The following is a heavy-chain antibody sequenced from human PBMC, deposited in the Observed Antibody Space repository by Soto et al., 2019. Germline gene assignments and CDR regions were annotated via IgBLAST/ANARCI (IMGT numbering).Heavy chain of an antibody. J-gene: IGHJ4*02. Sequence: EVQLVESGGGLVKPGGSLRLSCAASGFTFSSYSMNWVRQAPGTGLEWVSSISSSSSYIYYADSVKGRFTISRDNAKNSLYLQMNSLRAEDTTVYYCARGRGAYYYDSSGLLDYWGQGTLVTVS. CDR2: ISSSSSYI. V-gene: IGHV3-21*01. CDR3: ARGRGAYYYDSSGLLDY. D-gene: IGHD3-22*01. CDR1: GFTFSSYS.